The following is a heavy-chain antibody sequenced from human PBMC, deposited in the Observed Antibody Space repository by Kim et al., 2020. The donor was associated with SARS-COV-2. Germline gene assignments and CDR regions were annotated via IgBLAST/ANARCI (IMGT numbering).Heavy chain of an antibody. Sequence: ASVKVSCKASGYTFTSYYMHWVRQAPGQGLEWMGIINPSGGSTSYAQKFQGRVTMTRDTSTSTVYMELSSLRSEDTAVYYCARSYPDGLRGFYRRVSETRYGSGSYNHTYCYYYGMDVWGQGTTVNISS. V-gene: IGHV1-46*01. J-gene: IGHJ6*02. CDR3: ARSYPDGLRGFYRRVSETRYGSGSYNHTYCYYYGMDV. CDR2: INPSGGST. CDR1: GYTFTSYY. D-gene: IGHD3-10*01.